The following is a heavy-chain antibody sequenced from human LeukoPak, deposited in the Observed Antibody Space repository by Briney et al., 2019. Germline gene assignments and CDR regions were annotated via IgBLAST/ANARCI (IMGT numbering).Heavy chain of an antibody. CDR3: ARIAAPRHCGTDCYSGDY. D-gene: IGHD2-21*02. J-gene: IGHJ4*02. CDR2: IGTIGDT. CDR1: GFTFSNYD. Sequence: GGSLRLSCAASGFTFSNYDMHWVRRAAGKGLGWVSAIGTIGDTYYLDSVKGRFIISRENDKKTLYLQINSLRDGDTAVYYCARIAAPRHCGTDCYSGDYWGQGTLVTVSS. V-gene: IGHV3-13*01.